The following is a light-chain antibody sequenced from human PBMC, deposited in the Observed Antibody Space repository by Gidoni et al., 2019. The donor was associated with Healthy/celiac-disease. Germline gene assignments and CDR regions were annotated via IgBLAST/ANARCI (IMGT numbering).Light chain of an antibody. CDR2: GAS. V-gene: IGKV3-20*01. CDR3: QQYGSSPPFT. Sequence: EIVLTQSPGTLSLSPGESATLSCRASQSVTSSYLAWYQQKPGQAPRLLIYGASSRATGIPDRFSGSGSGTDFTLTISRLEPEDFAVYYCQQYGSSPPFTFGPGTKVDLK. CDR1: QSVTSSY. J-gene: IGKJ3*01.